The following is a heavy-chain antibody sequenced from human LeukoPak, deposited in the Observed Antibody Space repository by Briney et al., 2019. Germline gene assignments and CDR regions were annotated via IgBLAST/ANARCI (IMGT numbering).Heavy chain of an antibody. CDR2: IYSGGST. D-gene: IGHD5-24*01. Sequence: GGSLRLSCAASGFTVSSNYMSWVRQAPGKGLDWVSVIYSGGSTYYADSLKGRFTISRDNSKNTLYLQMNNLRAEDTAVYYCAREGFREGYKLGYFDFWGQGNLVPVSS. CDR3: AREGFREGYKLGYFDF. J-gene: IGHJ4*02. V-gene: IGHV3-53*01. CDR1: GFTVSSNY.